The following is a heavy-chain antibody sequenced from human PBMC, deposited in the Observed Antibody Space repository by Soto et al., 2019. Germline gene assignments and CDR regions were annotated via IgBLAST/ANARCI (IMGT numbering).Heavy chain of an antibody. Sequence: QVQLQESGPGLVKPSETLSLTCTVSGGSVSSGSYYWSWIRQPPGKGLEWIGYIYYSGSTNYNPSLKSRVTISVDTSKNQFSLKVRSVTAADTAVYYCARDGGYDFWSGTYGMDVWGQGTTVTVSS. CDR2: IYYSGST. J-gene: IGHJ6*02. V-gene: IGHV4-61*01. D-gene: IGHD3-3*01. CDR3: ARDGGYDFWSGTYGMDV. CDR1: GGSVSSGSYY.